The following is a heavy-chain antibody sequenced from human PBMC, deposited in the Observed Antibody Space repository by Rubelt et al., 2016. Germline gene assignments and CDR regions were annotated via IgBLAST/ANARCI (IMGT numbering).Heavy chain of an antibody. CDR3: ASRRIAARLYYYYYGMDV. Sequence: QLQLQESGPGLVKPSETLSLTCTVSGGSISSSSYYWGWIRQPPGKGLEWIGSIYYSGSTYYNPSPKCWVTISVDPSKNQFSLKLSSVTAADTAVYYCASRRIAARLYYYYYGMDVWGQGTTVTVSS. D-gene: IGHD6-6*01. V-gene: IGHV4-39*07. CDR1: GGSISSSSYY. J-gene: IGHJ6*02. CDR2: IYYSGST.